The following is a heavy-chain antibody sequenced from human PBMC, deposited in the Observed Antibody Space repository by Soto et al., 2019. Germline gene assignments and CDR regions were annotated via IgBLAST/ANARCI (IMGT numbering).Heavy chain of an antibody. CDR1: GYTFTSYD. V-gene: IGHV1-8*01. CDR2: MHPSSGNT. CDR3: ASSGTDRYCSTTSWRVFDY. D-gene: IGHD3-16*02. J-gene: IGHJ4*02. Sequence: HVQLVQSGVEVKKPGASVQVSCKASGYTFTSYDINWVRQATRQGLEWMGWMHPSSGNTDFAQKFQGRVTMTRNTDISTAYIELTITRSEDTEVDYRASSGTDRYCSTTSWRVFDYWGPGTLVTVSS.